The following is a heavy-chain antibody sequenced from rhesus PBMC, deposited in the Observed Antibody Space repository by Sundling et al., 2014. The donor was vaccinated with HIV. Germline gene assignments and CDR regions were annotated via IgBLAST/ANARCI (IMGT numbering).Heavy chain of an antibody. J-gene: IGHJ5-2*01. V-gene: IGHV4-106*01. CDR2: TYSGYTGA. D-gene: IGHD2-33*01. CDR1: GGPHQRWLW. CDR3: VASVADSYRVWAS. Sequence: QVQLQESGPGLLRPSETLSLTCGVSGGPHQRWLWLGLDPPAPGKGLEWVGTTYSGYTGAYYNPSLRSRGSISIDRSKNHFSLKLSFVTAADTAVYSCVASVADSYRVWASWGQGIMVTVSP.